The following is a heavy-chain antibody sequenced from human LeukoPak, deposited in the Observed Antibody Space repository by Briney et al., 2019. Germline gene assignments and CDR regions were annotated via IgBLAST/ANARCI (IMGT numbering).Heavy chain of an antibody. CDR1: GGSISSGSYY. CDR2: IYTSGST. V-gene: IGHV4-61*02. CDR3: AGGYSGYDTFFEY. J-gene: IGHJ4*02. D-gene: IGHD5-12*01. Sequence: SETLSLTCTVSGGSISSGSYYWSWIRQPAGKGLEWIGRIYTSGSTNYNPSLKSRVTISVDTSKNQFSLKLSSVTAADTAVYYCAGGYSGYDTFFEYWGQGTPVTVSS.